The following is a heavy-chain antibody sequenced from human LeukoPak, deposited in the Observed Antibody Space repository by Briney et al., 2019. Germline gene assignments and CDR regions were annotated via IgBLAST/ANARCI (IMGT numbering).Heavy chain of an antibody. CDR2: INPNSGGT. V-gene: IGHV1-2*04. CDR3: ARSDYGDYASDY. D-gene: IGHD4-17*01. CDR1: GYTFTGYY. J-gene: IGHJ4*02. Sequence: ASVRLSCKASGYTFTGYYMHWVRQSPGQGLEWMGWINPNSGGTNYAQKFQGWVTMTRDTSIGTAYMELSRLRCDDTAVYYCARSDYGDYASDYWGQGTLVTVSS.